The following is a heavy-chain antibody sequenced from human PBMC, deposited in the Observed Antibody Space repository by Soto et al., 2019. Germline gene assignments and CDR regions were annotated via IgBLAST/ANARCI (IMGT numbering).Heavy chain of an antibody. V-gene: IGHV4-59*12. D-gene: IGHD3-3*01. Sequence: SETLSLTCTVSGGSISSYYWSWIRQPPGKGLEWIGSIYHSGSTYYNPSLKSRVTISVDTSKNQFSLKLSSVTAADTAVYYCARDRAAYYDFWSGNNWFDPWGQGTLVTVSS. CDR2: IYHSGST. J-gene: IGHJ5*02. CDR3: ARDRAAYYDFWSGNNWFDP. CDR1: GGSISSYY.